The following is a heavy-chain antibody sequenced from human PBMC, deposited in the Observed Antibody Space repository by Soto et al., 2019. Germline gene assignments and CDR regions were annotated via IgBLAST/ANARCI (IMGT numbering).Heavy chain of an antibody. Sequence: QVQLQESGPGLVKPSQTLSLTCTVSGGSISSGGYYWSWIRQHPGKGLEWIGYIYYSGSTYYNPSLKSRVTRSVDTSKNQFSLKLSSVTAADTAVYYCARAPARPYFFYCMDVWGQGTTVTVSS. CDR1: GGSISSGGYY. D-gene: IGHD6-6*01. V-gene: IGHV4-31*03. CDR3: ARAPARPYFFYCMDV. CDR2: IYYSGST. J-gene: IGHJ6*02.